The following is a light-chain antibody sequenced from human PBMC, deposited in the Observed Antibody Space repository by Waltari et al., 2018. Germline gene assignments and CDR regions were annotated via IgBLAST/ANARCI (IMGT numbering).Light chain of an antibody. J-gene: IGLJ2*01. Sequence: QSALTQPASASGSPGQSLTISYPGTTSDDGGYTYVSSYQQHPGKAPKLIIYDVSDRPSGFSNRFSGSKSGNTASLTISGLQAEDETDYYCSSYTSSSTRVVFGGGTKLTVL. CDR2: DVS. CDR1: TSDDGGYTY. CDR3: SSYTSSSTRVV. V-gene: IGLV2-14*03.